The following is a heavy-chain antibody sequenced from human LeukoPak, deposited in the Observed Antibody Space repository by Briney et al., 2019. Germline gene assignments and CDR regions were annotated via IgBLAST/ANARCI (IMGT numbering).Heavy chain of an antibody. CDR2: ISGSGGST. D-gene: IGHD3-22*01. Sequence: GGSLRLSCAASGFTFSSYAMSWVRQAPGKGLEWVSAISGSGGSTYYADSVKGRFNISRDNSKNTLYLQMNSLRAEDTAVYYCAARRHYYDSSGYYFDPWGQGTLVTVSS. CDR3: AARRHYYDSSGYYFDP. V-gene: IGHV3-23*01. CDR1: GFTFSSYA. J-gene: IGHJ5*02.